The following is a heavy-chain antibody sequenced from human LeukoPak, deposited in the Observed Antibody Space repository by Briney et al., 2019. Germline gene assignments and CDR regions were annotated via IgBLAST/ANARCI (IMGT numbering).Heavy chain of an antibody. CDR1: GYTFSSYG. J-gene: IGHJ4*02. CDR3: ARDGPPRTYCGGDCYPGFDY. Sequence: GASVKVSCKASGYTFSSYGISWVRQAPGQGLEWMGWISAYSGNTNYAQKLQGRVTMTTDTSTSTAYMELRSLRSDDAAVYYCARDGPPRTYCGGDCYPGFDYWGQGTLVTVSS. V-gene: IGHV1-18*01. D-gene: IGHD2-21*02. CDR2: ISAYSGNT.